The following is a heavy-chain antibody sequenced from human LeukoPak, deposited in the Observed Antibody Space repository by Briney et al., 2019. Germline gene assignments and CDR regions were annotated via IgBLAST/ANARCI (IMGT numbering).Heavy chain of an antibody. D-gene: IGHD2-2*01. CDR3: AKGGGCSSTSCYPAYYYYYMDV. V-gene: IGHV3-9*01. J-gene: IGHJ6*03. CDR2: ISWNSGSI. CDR1: GFTFDDYA. Sequence: GGSLRLSCAASGFTFDDYAMHWVRQAPGKGLEWVSGISWNSGSIGYADSVKGRFTISRDNAKNSLYLQMNSLRAEDTALYHCAKGGGCSSTSCYPAYYYYYMDVWGKGTTVTVSS.